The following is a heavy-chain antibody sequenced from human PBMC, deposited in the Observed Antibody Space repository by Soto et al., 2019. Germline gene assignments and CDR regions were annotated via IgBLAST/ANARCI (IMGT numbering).Heavy chain of an antibody. Sequence: QVQLQESGPGLVKPSQTLSLTCTVSGGSISSYYWSWIRQPPGKGLQWIGYIYYSGSTNYNPSLKSRVTISVDTSKNQFSLKLSSVTAADTAVYYCVRGGYGMIDAFDIWGQGTMVTVSS. CDR1: GGSISSYY. CDR3: VRGGYGMIDAFDI. D-gene: IGHD2-15*01. V-gene: IGHV4-59*01. CDR2: IYYSGST. J-gene: IGHJ3*02.